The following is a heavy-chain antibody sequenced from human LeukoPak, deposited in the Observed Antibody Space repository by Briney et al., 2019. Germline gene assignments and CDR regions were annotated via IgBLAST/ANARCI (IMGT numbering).Heavy chain of an antibody. CDR1: GFTVSSNY. CDR2: IRYDGSNK. V-gene: IGHV3-30*02. J-gene: IGHJ4*02. CDR3: AKGRTVYDSSGYLDY. Sequence: PGGSLRLSCAASGFTVSSNYMSWVRQAPGKGLEWVAFIRYDGSNKYYADSVKGRFTISRDNSKNTLYLQMNSLRAEDTAVYYCAKGRTVYDSSGYLDYWGQGTLVTVSS. D-gene: IGHD3-22*01.